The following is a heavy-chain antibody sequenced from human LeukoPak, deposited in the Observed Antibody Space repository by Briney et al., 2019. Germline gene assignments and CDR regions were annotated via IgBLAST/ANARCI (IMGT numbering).Heavy chain of an antibody. CDR3: ARGRGLWFGELSPYSPMPYGMDV. Sequence: GGSLRLSCAASGFTFSSYSMNWVRQAPGKGLEWVSSISSSSSYIYYADSVKGRFTISRDNAKNSLYLQMNSLRAEDTAVYYCARGRGLWFGELSPYSPMPYGMDVWGQGTTVTVSS. V-gene: IGHV3-21*01. CDR1: GFTFSSYS. J-gene: IGHJ6*02. D-gene: IGHD3-10*01. CDR2: ISSSSSYI.